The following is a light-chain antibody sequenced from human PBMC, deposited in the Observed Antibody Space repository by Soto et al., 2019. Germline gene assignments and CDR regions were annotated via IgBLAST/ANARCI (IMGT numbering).Light chain of an antibody. CDR1: QDIGND. Sequence: AIQMTQSPSSVSASLGDRVTITCRASQDIGNDLAWYQQRPGQAPKLLIYAASSLQSGLPSRSSGGGSGTDFTLTINNLQPGDIATYYCLQDYNFPLTFGGGTKVEIK. V-gene: IGKV1-6*01. CDR2: AAS. CDR3: LQDYNFPLT. J-gene: IGKJ4*01.